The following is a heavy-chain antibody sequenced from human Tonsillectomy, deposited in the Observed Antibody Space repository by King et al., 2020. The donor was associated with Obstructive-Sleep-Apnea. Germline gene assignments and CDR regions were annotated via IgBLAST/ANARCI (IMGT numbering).Heavy chain of an antibody. CDR2: VFYTGTA. CDR3: ARGVTATGYFDY. Sequence: QLQESGPGLVKPSETLSLTCPVPVGPIRSDFWSWIRKPPGKGLEWIGYVFYTGTANYNPSLKSRVTISVDTSKNQFSMKLTSVTAADTAVYYCARGVTATGYFDYWGQGTLVTVSS. D-gene: IGHD6-13*01. V-gene: IGHV4-59*08. J-gene: IGHJ4*02. CDR1: VGPIRSDF.